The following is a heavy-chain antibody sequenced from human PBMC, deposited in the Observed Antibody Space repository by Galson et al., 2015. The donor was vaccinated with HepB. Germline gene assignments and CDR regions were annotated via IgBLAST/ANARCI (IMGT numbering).Heavy chain of an antibody. Sequence: SLRLSCAVSGLTFSNYYMSWIRQAPGKGLEWVSYMSNTGNVIEYADSVKGRFTISRDDAKKSLYLEMNSLRAEDTAVYYCATIDVYSSSCLDYWGQGALVIVSS. CDR3: ATIDVYSSSCLDY. V-gene: IGHV3-11*01. CDR1: GLTFSNYY. D-gene: IGHD3-22*01. J-gene: IGHJ4*02. CDR2: MSNTGNVI.